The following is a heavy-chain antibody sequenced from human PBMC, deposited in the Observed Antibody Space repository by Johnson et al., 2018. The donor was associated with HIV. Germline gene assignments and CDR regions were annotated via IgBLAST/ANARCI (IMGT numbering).Heavy chain of an antibody. D-gene: IGHD5-18*01. V-gene: IGHV3-20*04. CDR3: AKDGYSYVFDAFDI. Sequence: MLLVESGGDVVRPGGSLRISCVASGFKLYEYDVSWVRQVPGKGLEWVSGINWSGGGTAYADSVKGRFTVSSDNAKNSLYLQMNSLRAEDTALYYCAKDGYSYVFDAFDIWGQGTMVTVSS. CDR2: INWSGGGT. J-gene: IGHJ3*02. CDR1: GFKLYEYD.